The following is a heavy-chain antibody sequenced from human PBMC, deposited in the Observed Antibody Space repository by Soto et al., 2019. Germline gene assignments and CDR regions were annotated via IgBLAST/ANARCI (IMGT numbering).Heavy chain of an antibody. CDR1: GGSISSYY. CDR3: AREGRYFDTSGLRTDAFDI. Sequence: QVQLQESGPGLVKPSETLSLTCTVSGGSISSYYWSWIRQPPGKGLEWIGYIYYSGSTNYNPSLKSRVTISVDTSKNQFSLKVNSVIAADTAVYYCAREGRYFDTSGLRTDAFDIWGQGTMVTVSS. J-gene: IGHJ3*02. V-gene: IGHV4-59*01. D-gene: IGHD3-22*01. CDR2: IYYSGST.